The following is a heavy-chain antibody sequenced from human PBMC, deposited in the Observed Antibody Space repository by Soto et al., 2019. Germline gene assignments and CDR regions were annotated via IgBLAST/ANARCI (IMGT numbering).Heavy chain of an antibody. J-gene: IGHJ4*02. Sequence: GGSLRLSCAASGFTFSSYGMHWVRQAPGKGLEWVAVIWYDGSNKYYADSVKGRFTISRDNSKNTLYLQMNSLRAEDTAVYYCAREDCSGGSCYSDYWGQGTLVTVSS. V-gene: IGHV3-33*01. CDR2: IWYDGSNK. D-gene: IGHD2-15*01. CDR3: AREDCSGGSCYSDY. CDR1: GFTFSSYG.